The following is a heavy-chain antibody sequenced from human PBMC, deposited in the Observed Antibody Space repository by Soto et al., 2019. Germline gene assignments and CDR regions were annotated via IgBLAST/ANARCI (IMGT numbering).Heavy chain of an antibody. V-gene: IGHV4-4*02. CDR3: ARVFSGRYSDY. D-gene: IGHD1-26*01. J-gene: IGHJ4*02. Sequence: QVQLQESGPGLVKPSGTLSLTCAVSGGSIRSNNWWSWVRQPPGKGLEWIGEIFHSGSTNYNPSLKTRVTISVDRSKNQFSLKLSSVTAADTAVDYCARVFSGRYSDYWGQGTLVTVSS. CDR2: IFHSGST. CDR1: GGSIRSNNW.